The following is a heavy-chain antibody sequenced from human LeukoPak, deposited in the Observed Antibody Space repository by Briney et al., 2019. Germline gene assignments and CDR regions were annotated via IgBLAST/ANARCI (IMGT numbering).Heavy chain of an antibody. CDR1: GGSISSSSYY. V-gene: IGHV4-39*07. CDR3: ARRGRSSWVY. CDR2: INHSGST. D-gene: IGHD6-13*01. Sequence: SETLSLTCTVSGGSISSSSYYWSWIRQPPGKGLEWIGEINHSGSTNYNPSLKSRVTISVDTSKNQFSLKLSSVTAADTAVYYCARRGRSSWVYWGQGTLVTVSS. J-gene: IGHJ4*02.